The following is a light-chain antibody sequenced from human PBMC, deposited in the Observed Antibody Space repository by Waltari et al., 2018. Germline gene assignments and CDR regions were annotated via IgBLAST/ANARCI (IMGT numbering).Light chain of an antibody. CDR3: QQYGSSRT. V-gene: IGKV3-20*01. J-gene: IGKJ1*01. CDR2: GAS. Sequence: IVMTQSPGTLSLSPGQRATLSCRASQSVSRSYLAWYHQKPGQAPRLLIYGASSRATGIPDRFSGSGSGTDFTLTISRLEPEDFAVYYCQQYGSSRTFGQGTKVEIK. CDR1: QSVSRSY.